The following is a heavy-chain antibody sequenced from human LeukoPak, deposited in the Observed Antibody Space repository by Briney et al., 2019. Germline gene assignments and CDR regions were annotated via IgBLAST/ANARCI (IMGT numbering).Heavy chain of an antibody. CDR2: IIPIFGTA. J-gene: IGHJ4*02. D-gene: IGHD5-18*01. V-gene: IGHV1-69*05. CDR1: GGTFSSYA. Sequence: ASVKVSCKASGGTFSSYAISWVRQAPGQGLEWMGGIIPIFGTANYAQKLQGRVTMTTDTSTSTAYMELRSLRSDDTAVYYCARDPGLWLSGSMDYWGQGTLVTVSS. CDR3: ARDPGLWLSGSMDY.